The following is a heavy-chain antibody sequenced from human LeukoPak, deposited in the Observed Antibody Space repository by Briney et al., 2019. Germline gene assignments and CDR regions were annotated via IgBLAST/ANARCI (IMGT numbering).Heavy chain of an antibody. CDR3: ARVPSDRTKYMDV. CDR2: ISSSSSYI. Sequence: GSLRLPCAASGFTFSTYTLKWVRQAPGKGLEWVSSISSSSSYIYYADSVKGRFTISRDNAKNSLYLQMNSLRAEDTALYYCARVPSDRTKYMDVWGKGTTVTVSS. J-gene: IGHJ6*03. CDR1: GFTFSTYT. V-gene: IGHV3-21*01. D-gene: IGHD2-15*01.